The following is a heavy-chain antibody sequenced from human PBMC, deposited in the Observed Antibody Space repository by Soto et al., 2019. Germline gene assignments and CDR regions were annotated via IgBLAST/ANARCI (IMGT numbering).Heavy chain of an antibody. CDR2: ISYDGSNK. Sequence: PGGSLRLSCAASGFTFSSYGMHWVRQAPGKGLEWVAVISYDGSNKYYADSVKGRFTISRDNSKNTLYLQMNSLRAEDTAVYYCAKPYCTNGVCYTESFDYWGQGTLVTVSS. V-gene: IGHV3-30*18. CDR1: GFTFSSYG. J-gene: IGHJ4*02. CDR3: AKPYCTNGVCYTESFDY. D-gene: IGHD2-8*01.